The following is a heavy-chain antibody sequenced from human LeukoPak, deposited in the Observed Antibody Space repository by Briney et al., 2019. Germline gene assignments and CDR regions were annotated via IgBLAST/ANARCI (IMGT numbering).Heavy chain of an antibody. CDR1: GYTFPSYD. CDR3: ARQCSSSPTGDY. CDR2: MTPNSGNT. V-gene: IGHV1-8*01. Sequence: ASVKVSCKVSGYTFPSYDINWVRQATGHRLEWMGWMTPNSGNTGYAQKFQGRVTMTRNTSISTAYMELSSLRSEATAVYYCARQCSSSPTGDYWGQGTLVTVSS. J-gene: IGHJ4*02. D-gene: IGHD6-6*01.